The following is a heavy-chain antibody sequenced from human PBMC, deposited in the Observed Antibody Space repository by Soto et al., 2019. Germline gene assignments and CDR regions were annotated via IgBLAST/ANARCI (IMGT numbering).Heavy chain of an antibody. D-gene: IGHD6-19*01. V-gene: IGHV3-30-3*01. J-gene: IGHJ4*02. Sequence: QMQLVESGGGVVQPGRSLRLSCVASGFTFSTYAMHWVRQAPGKGLEWVAVISYDGNNQYYADSVKGRFTISRDNSKNTLYLQMNSLRAEDTAVYYCARDKWLVLGGDYWGQGTLVTVSS. CDR2: ISYDGNNQ. CDR3: ARDKWLVLGGDY. CDR1: GFTFSTYA.